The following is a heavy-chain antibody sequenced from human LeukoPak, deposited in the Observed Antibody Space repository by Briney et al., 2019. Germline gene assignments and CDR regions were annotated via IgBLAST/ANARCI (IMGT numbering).Heavy chain of an antibody. CDR2: IDTDGTIT. V-gene: IGHV3-74*01. Sequence: GGSLRLSCAASGFDFSSYWMHWVRQVPGRGPVWVSHIDTDGTITNYADSVKGRFTVSRDNAKNTLYLQMSSLRAEDTAVYYCLFASGSYYTAFEHWGQGALVTVSS. CDR3: LFASGSYYTAFEH. J-gene: IGHJ4*02. D-gene: IGHD3-10*01. CDR1: GFDFSSYW.